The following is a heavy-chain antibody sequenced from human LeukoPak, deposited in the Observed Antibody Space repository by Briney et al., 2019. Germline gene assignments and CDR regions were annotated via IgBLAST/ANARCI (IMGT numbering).Heavy chain of an antibody. CDR2: ISYDGSNK. Sequence: GSSLRLSCAASGFTFSSYGMHWVRQAPGKGPEWVAVISYDGSNKYYADSVKVRFTISRDNSKNTLYLQMNSLRAEDTAVYYCTKRDFVRGSGCYFDYWGQGTLVTVSS. CDR3: TKRDFVRGSGCYFDY. CDR1: GFTFSSYG. J-gene: IGHJ4*02. V-gene: IGHV3-30*18. D-gene: IGHD6-19*01.